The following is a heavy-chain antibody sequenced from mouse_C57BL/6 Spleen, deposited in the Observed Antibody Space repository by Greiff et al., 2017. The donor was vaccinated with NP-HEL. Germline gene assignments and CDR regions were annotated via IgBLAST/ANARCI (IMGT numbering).Heavy chain of an antibody. Sequence: EVKLVESGGGLVKPGGSLKLSCAASGFTFSDYGMHWVRQAPEKGLEWVAYISSGSSTIYYAATVKGRFTISRDNAKNTLFLQMTSLRSEDTAMYYCARQGTVRGAMDYWGQGTSVTVSS. V-gene: IGHV5-17*01. CDR2: ISSGSSTI. CDR3: ARQGTVRGAMDY. J-gene: IGHJ4*01. D-gene: IGHD1-1*01. CDR1: GFTFSDYG.